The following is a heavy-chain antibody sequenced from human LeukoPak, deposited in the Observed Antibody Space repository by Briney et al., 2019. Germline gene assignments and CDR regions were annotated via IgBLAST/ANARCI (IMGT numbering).Heavy chain of an antibody. J-gene: IGHJ4*02. Sequence: GGSLRLSCAASGFTFSSYWMPWVRQAPGKGLGWVSRIKYDENIPKYADSLKGRFTISSDNRKKPLYLQMSSLRAGGTSVCDCATYREYAFDYWGQGTMVTVSS. CDR3: ATYREYAFDY. CDR1: GFTFSSYW. D-gene: IGHD2-8*01. CDR2: IKYDENIP. V-gene: IGHV3-74*01.